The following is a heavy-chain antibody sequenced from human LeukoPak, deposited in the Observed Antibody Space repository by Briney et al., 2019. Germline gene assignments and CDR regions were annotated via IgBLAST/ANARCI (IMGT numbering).Heavy chain of an antibody. V-gene: IGHV3-7*01. Sequence: PGGSLRLSCAASGVTFRNYWMGWVRQAPGKGLEWVANTKPDGSAEYYADSVRGRFTTSRDNANNFLYLQTNSLRAEDTAVYCCARAGGLNTNFDYWGQGTLVTVFS. D-gene: IGHD2-8*02. CDR2: TKPDGSAE. J-gene: IGHJ4*02. CDR3: ARAGGLNTNFDY. CDR1: GVTFRNYW.